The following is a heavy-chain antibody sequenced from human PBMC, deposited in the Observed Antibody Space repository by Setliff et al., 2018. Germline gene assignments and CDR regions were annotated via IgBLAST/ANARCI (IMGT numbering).Heavy chain of an antibody. J-gene: IGHJ3*02. CDR2: IYYSGST. Sequence: SETLSLTCTVSGGSISSGGYYWSWIRQHPGKGLEWIGYIYYSGSTYYNPSLKSRVTISVDTSKNQFSLKLSSVTAADTAVYYCARRETYYNFWSGYYFDIWGQGTMVTVSS. D-gene: IGHD3-3*01. CDR3: ARRETYYNFWSGYYFDI. V-gene: IGHV4-31*03. CDR1: GGSISSGGYY.